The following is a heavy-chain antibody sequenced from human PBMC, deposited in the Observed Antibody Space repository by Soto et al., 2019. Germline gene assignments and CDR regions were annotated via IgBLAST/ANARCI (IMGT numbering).Heavy chain of an antibody. V-gene: IGHV6-1*01. CDR1: GDIVFSNTAT. Sequence: QVQLQQSGPGLVKPSQTLSLTCAISGDIVFSNTATWNWIRQSPSRGLEWLGRTYYRSQWHNDYAESVKSRITINPDTSKNQFSPQLNSVTPEDTAVYYCARERGFLSEALDIWGRGTMVTVSS. D-gene: IGHD3-10*01. J-gene: IGHJ3*02. CDR2: TYYRSQWHN. CDR3: ARERGFLSEALDI.